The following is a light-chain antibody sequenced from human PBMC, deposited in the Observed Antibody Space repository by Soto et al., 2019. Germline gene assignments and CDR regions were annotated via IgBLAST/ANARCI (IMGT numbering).Light chain of an antibody. CDR3: CSSAGGNWGYG. J-gene: IGLJ1*01. V-gene: IGLV2-23*02. Sequence: QSALIQPASVSGSPGQSITISCTGTSSDIGNSHLVSWYQHHPGKAPKLIIYEVSKWPSGVSDRFSGSKSGYTASLTISGLKAEDAADYYCCSSAGGNWGYGLGPGTKCTVL. CDR2: EVS. CDR1: SSDIGNSHL.